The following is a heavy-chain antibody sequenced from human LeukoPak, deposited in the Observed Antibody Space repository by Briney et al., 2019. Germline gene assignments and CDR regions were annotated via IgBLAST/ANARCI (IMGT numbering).Heavy chain of an antibody. CDR2: IGTAGDT. CDR1: GFTFSSYD. J-gene: IGHJ4*02. CDR3: ARDPNYYDSSDPFDY. V-gene: IGHV3-13*01. D-gene: IGHD3-22*01. Sequence: GGSLRLSCAASGFTFSSYDMHWVRQATGKGLEWVSAIGTAGDTYYPGSVKGRFTISRENAKNSLYLQMNSLRAEDTAVYYCARDPNYYDSSDPFDYWGQGTLVTVSS.